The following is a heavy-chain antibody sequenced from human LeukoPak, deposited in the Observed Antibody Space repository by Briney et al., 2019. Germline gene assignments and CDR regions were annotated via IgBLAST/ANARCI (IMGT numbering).Heavy chain of an antibody. Sequence: SETLSLTCTVSGGSISNYFWTWIRQPPGKGLEWIGNIYHSGTPYYNPSLKSRVTLSVDRSKNQFSLKMTSVTAADTAVYYCARDNIPVAGTGLSWFDPWGQGTLVTVSS. D-gene: IGHD6-13*01. CDR1: GGSISNYF. CDR2: IYHSGTP. J-gene: IGHJ5*02. V-gene: IGHV4-59*12. CDR3: ARDNIPVAGTGLSWFDP.